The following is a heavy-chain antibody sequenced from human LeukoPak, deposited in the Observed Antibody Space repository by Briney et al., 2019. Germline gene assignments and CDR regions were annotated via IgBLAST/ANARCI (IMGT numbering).Heavy chain of an antibody. Sequence: GGSLRLSCVTSGFSFSTYGMKWVRQAPGEGLEWVSSISSTGTYIYYRDSVKGRFTVSRDNTENSMSLQMNSLRAEDTGVYYCARSYYCGGDCYWGLFDSWGQGTLVTVSS. J-gene: IGHJ4*02. CDR2: ISSTGTYI. D-gene: IGHD2-21*02. CDR3: ARSYYCGGDCYWGLFDS. CDR1: GFSFSTYG. V-gene: IGHV3-21*01.